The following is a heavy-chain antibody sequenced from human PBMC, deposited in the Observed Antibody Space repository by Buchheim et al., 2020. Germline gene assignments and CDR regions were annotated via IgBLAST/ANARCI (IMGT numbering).Heavy chain of an antibody. J-gene: IGHJ4*02. Sequence: QVQLQQWGAGLLKPSETLSLTCAVYGGSFSGYYWSWIRQPPGKGLEWIGEINHSGSTNYNPSLKSRVTISVDTSKHQFSLKLSSVTAADTAVYYCARRRLSSGYYLKGNYFDYWGQGTL. V-gene: IGHV4-34*01. CDR1: GGSFSGYY. CDR2: INHSGST. D-gene: IGHD3-22*01. CDR3: ARRRLSSGYYLKGNYFDY.